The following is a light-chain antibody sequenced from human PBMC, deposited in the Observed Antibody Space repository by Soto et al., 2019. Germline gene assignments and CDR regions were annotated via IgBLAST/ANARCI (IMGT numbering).Light chain of an antibody. CDR2: KAS. V-gene: IGKV1-5*03. Sequence: DIQMTQSPSTLSAPVGDRVTITCRASQSISNWLAWYQQKPGKAPKLLIYKASSLEGGVPSRFSGSGSGTEFTLTISSLQPDDFATYYCQQYNSFPWTFGQGTKVDIK. CDR1: QSISNW. CDR3: QQYNSFPWT. J-gene: IGKJ1*01.